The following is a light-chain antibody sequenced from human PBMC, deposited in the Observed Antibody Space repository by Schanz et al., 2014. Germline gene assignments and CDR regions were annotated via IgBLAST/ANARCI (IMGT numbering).Light chain of an antibody. Sequence: EIVMTQSPATLSVSPGERATLSCRASQSFSSYLAWYQQKPGQAPRLLIYGASTRATGIPARFSGSGSGTDFTLTISRLEPEDFAVYYCQQYGSSPWTFGQGTKVEIK. V-gene: IGKV3-20*01. CDR1: QSFSSY. CDR2: GAS. CDR3: QQYGSSPWT. J-gene: IGKJ1*01.